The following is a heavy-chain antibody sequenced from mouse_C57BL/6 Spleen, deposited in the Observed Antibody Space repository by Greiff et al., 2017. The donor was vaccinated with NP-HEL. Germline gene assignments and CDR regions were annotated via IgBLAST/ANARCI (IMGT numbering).Heavy chain of an antibody. V-gene: IGHV5-17*01. CDR2: ISSGSSTI. D-gene: IGHD1-1*01. Sequence: EVKLVESGGGLVKPGGSLKLSCAASGFTFSDSGMHWVRQAPEKGLEWVAYISSGSSTIYYADTVKGRFTISRDNAKNTRFLQMTSLRSEDTAMYYCARPYYGSFYWYFDVWGTGTTVTVSS. CDR3: ARPYYGSFYWYFDV. J-gene: IGHJ1*03. CDR1: GFTFSDSG.